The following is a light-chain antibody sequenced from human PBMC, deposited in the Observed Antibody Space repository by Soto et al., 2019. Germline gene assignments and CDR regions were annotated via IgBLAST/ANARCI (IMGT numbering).Light chain of an antibody. V-gene: IGKV1-17*01. Sequence: DIQMTQSPLSLSASVGDRVTITCRASQGINNDLAWYQQRPGEAPQRLIYEASSLQSGVPPRFSGSGYGTDFTLTISSLQPEDFATYYCLQHNDYPRTFGGGTKVEIE. J-gene: IGKJ4*01. CDR1: QGINND. CDR2: EAS. CDR3: LQHNDYPRT.